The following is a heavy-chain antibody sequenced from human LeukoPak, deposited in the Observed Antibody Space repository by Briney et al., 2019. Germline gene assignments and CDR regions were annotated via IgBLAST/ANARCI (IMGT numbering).Heavy chain of an antibody. J-gene: IGHJ4*02. Sequence: ASVKVSCKASGYTFTSYDINWVRQATGQGLEWMGWMNPNSGNTGYAQKFQGRVTMTRNTSISTAYMELSSLRSEDTAVYYCARVRYYYDSSGHYFPDYWGQGTLVTVSS. V-gene: IGHV1-8*01. D-gene: IGHD3-22*01. CDR2: MNPNSGNT. CDR1: GYTFTSYD. CDR3: ARVRYYYDSSGHYFPDY.